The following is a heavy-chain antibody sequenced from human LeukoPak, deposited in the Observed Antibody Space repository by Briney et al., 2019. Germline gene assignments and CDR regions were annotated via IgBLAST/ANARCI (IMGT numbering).Heavy chain of an antibody. V-gene: IGHV1-2*02. CDR2: INPNSGGT. Sequence: GASVKASCKASGYTFTGYYMHWVRQAPGQGLEWMGWINPNSGGTNYAQKFQGRVTMTRDTSISTAYMELSRLRSDDTAVYYCARPTYYYGSGSYLPYDYWGQGTLVTVSS. CDR1: GYTFTGYY. D-gene: IGHD3-10*01. J-gene: IGHJ4*02. CDR3: ARPTYYYGSGSYLPYDY.